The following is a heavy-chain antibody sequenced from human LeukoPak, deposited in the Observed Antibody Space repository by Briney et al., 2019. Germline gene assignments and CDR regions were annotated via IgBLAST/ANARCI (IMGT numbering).Heavy chain of an antibody. CDR2: IIPIFGTA. V-gene: IGHV1-69*13. D-gene: IGHD1-26*01. CDR1: GGTFSIYA. CDR3: AGSSGSYRHIDC. Sequence: SVKVSFKASGGTFSIYAISWVRQAPGQGLEWMGGIIPIFGTANYAQKFQGRVTITADESTSTAYMELSSLRSEDTAVYYCAGSSGSYRHIDCWGQGTLVTVSS. J-gene: IGHJ4*02.